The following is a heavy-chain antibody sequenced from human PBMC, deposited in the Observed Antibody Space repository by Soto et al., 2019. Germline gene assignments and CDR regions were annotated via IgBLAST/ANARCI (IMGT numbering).Heavy chain of an antibody. V-gene: IGHV3-33*01. J-gene: IGHJ6*02. CDR3: ASARTDDYYYGMDV. CDR1: GFTFSSYG. CDR2: IWYDGSNK. Sequence: QVQLVESGGGVVQPGRSLRLSCAASGFTFSSYGMHWVRQAPGKGLEWVAVIWYDGSNKYYADSVKGRFTISRDNSKNTLYLQMNSLRAEDTAVYYCASARTDDYYYGMDVWGQGTTLTVSS.